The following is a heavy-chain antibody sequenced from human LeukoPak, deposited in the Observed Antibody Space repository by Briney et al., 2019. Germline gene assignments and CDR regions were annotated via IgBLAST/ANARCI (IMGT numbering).Heavy chain of an antibody. Sequence: GGSLRLSCAASGFTSSTYSMNWVRQAPGKGLEWVSSISSSSSSIYYSDSVKGRFTVSRDNAKNSLYLQMNSLRDRDTAVYYCAGSLRGGGWFMYWGQGTLVTVSS. V-gene: IGHV3-21*01. CDR3: AGSLRGGGWFMY. CDR2: ISSSSSSI. D-gene: IGHD6-19*01. J-gene: IGHJ4*02. CDR1: GFTSSTYS.